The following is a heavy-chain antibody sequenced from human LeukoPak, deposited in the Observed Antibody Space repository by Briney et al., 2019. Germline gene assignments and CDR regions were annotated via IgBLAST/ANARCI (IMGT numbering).Heavy chain of an antibody. Sequence: GGSLRLSCAASGFTFSTYWMSWVRQTPGKGLDWVANINHHGGEKYYVDSVEDRFTISRDNARNSLFLQMTSLTAEDTAVYFCARLPLATARYYFDYWGQGTLVTVSS. V-gene: IGHV3-7*01. CDR3: ARLPLATARYYFDY. D-gene: IGHD4-17*01. CDR2: INHHGGEK. J-gene: IGHJ4*02. CDR1: GFTFSTYW.